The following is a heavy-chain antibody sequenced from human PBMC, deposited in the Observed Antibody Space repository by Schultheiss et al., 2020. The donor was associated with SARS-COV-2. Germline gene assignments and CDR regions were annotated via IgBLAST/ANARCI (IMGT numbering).Heavy chain of an antibody. CDR1: GGSFSGYY. V-gene: IGHV4-34*01. D-gene: IGHD4-17*01. CDR2: INHSGST. CDR3: ARDTGDYGDLTDISYYYYYGMDV. Sequence: SETLSLTCAVYGGSFSGYYWSWIRQPPGKGLEWIGEINHSGSTNYNPSLKSRVTISVDTSKNQFSLKLSSVTAADTAVYYCARDTGDYGDLTDISYYYYYGMDVWGQGTTVTVSS. J-gene: IGHJ6*02.